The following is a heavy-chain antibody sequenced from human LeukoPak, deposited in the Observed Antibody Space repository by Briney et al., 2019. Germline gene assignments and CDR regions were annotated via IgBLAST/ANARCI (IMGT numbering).Heavy chain of an antibody. CDR2: IIPIFGTA. V-gene: IGHV1-69*05. J-gene: IGHJ5*02. D-gene: IGHD3-3*01. CDR1: GGTFSSYA. Sequence: SVKVSCKASGGTFSSYAISWVRQAPGQGLEWMGGIIPIFGTANYAQKFQGRVTITTDESTSTAYMELSSLRSEDTAVYYCARGGGYDFWSGYSSGQWFDPWGQGTLVTVSS. CDR3: ARGGGYDFWSGYSSGQWFDP.